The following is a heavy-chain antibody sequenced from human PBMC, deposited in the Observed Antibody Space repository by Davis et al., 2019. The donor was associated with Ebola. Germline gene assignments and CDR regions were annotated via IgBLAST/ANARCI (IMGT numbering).Heavy chain of an antibody. J-gene: IGHJ2*01. CDR3: ARVLAARPWYFDL. V-gene: IGHV3-74*01. CDR1: AFTFSNYW. Sequence: PGGSLRLSCTASAFTFSNYWLYWVRQAPGEGLMCVSRINSDGTFTTYADSVKGRFTIPRDNAKNTLYLQMNSLRAEDTAVYYCARVLAARPWYFDLWGRGTLVTVSS. CDR2: INSDGTFT. D-gene: IGHD6-6*01.